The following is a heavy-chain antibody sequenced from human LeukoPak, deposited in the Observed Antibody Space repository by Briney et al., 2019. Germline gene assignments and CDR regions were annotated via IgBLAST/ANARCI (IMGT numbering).Heavy chain of an antibody. Sequence: PSETLSLTCTVSGGAINSRNYYWGWIRQPPGRGLEWIGSVYHSGSAYDNPSLKSRVNISADTSKNEISLKLSSVTAADTAIYYCARRADWGHWVFVLWGRGTPVSVSA. V-gene: IGHV4-39*01. D-gene: IGHD3-16*01. CDR2: VYHSGSA. CDR3: ARRADWGHWVFVL. CDR1: GGAINSRNYY. J-gene: IGHJ2*01.